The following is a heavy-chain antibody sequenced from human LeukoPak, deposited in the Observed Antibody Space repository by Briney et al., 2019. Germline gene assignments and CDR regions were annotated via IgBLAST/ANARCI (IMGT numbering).Heavy chain of an antibody. Sequence: SETLSLTCAVYGGSFSGYYWSWIRQPPGKGLEWIGEINHSGSTNYNPSLKSRVTISVDTSKNQFSLKLSSVTAADTAAYYCARGQTTVTTNWFDPWGQGTLVTVSS. V-gene: IGHV4-34*01. J-gene: IGHJ5*02. D-gene: IGHD4-17*01. CDR3: ARGQTTVTTNWFDP. CDR1: GGSFSGYY. CDR2: INHSGST.